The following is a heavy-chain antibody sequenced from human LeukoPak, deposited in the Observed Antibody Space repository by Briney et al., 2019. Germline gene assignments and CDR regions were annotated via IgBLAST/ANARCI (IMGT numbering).Heavy chain of an antibody. V-gene: IGHV3-30*18. Sequence: PGRSLRLSCVDSGFSFSSYGMHWVRQAPGKGLEWVAVISYDGSDKYYADSVKGRFTMSRDNSKNTLYLQMNSLRAEDTAVYYCAKDLGLRAYHYYGMDVWGQGTTVTVSS. CDR3: AKDLGLRAYHYYGMDV. CDR1: GFSFSSYG. J-gene: IGHJ6*02. D-gene: IGHD3-10*01. CDR2: ISYDGSDK.